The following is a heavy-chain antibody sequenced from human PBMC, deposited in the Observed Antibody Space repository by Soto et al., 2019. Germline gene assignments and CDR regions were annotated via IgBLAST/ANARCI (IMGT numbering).Heavy chain of an antibody. Sequence: SETLSLTCTVSGGSISSGDYYWSWIRQPPGKGLEWIGYIYYSGSTYYNPSLKSRVTISVDTSKNQFSLKLSSVTAAVTAVYYCASHDYAHYGIDVWGQGTTVTVSS. CDR3: ASHDYAHYGIDV. CDR2: IYYSGST. J-gene: IGHJ6*02. CDR1: GGSISSGDYY. V-gene: IGHV4-30-4*01. D-gene: IGHD4-17*01.